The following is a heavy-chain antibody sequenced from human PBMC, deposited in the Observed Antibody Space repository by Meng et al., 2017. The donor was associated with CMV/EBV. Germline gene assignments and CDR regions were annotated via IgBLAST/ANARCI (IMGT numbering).Heavy chain of an antibody. CDR2: IIAYNGNT. V-gene: IGHV1-18*01. J-gene: IGHJ4*02. CDR3: ATDIFTHFDY. D-gene: IGHD3-9*01. Sequence: QGQLVQSGAEVKKPWASVKVSCKASVYTFTSYGISWVRQAPGQGLEWMGWIIAYNGNTNYAQKLQGRVTITTDASTSTAYMELRSLRSDDTAVYYCATDIFTHFDYWCQGTLVTVSS. CDR1: VYTFTSYG.